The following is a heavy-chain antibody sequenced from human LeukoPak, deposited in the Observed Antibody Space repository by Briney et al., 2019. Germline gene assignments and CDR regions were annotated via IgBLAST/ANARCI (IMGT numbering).Heavy chain of an antibody. Sequence: ASVKVSCKASGGTFSSYAINWVRQATGQGLEWMGWMNPNSGNTGYAQKFQGRVTMTRNTSISTAYMELSSLRSEDTAVYYCARGSTTGTTGDYWGQGTLVTVSS. CDR3: ARGSTTGTTGDY. CDR1: GGTFSSYA. V-gene: IGHV1-8*02. J-gene: IGHJ4*02. D-gene: IGHD1-1*01. CDR2: MNPNSGNT.